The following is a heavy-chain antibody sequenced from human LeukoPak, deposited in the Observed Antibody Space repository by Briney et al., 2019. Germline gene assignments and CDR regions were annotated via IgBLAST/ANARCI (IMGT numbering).Heavy chain of an antibody. CDR3: ARERSGYYDSSGYSSWVYFDY. D-gene: IGHD3-22*01. CDR1: GGSISSGGYY. CDR2: IYYSGST. J-gene: IGHJ4*01. V-gene: IGHV4-31*03. Sequence: SQTLSLTCTVSGGSISSGGYYWSWIRQHPGKGLEWIGYIYYSGSTYYNPSLKSRVTISVDTSKNQFSLKLSSVTAADTAVYYCARERSGYYDSSGYSSWVYFDYWGQEPWSPSPQ.